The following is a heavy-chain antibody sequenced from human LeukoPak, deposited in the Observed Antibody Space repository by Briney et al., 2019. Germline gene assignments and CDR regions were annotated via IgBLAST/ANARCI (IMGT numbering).Heavy chain of an antibody. Sequence: GGSLRLSWAASGFTFSSYEMNWVRQAPAKGLEWVSYISSSGSTIYYADSVKGRFTISRDNAKNSLYLQMNSLRAEDTAVYYCARDSRGMDVWGKGTTVTVSS. CDR2: ISSSGSTI. J-gene: IGHJ6*04. V-gene: IGHV3-48*03. CDR3: ARDSRGMDV. CDR1: GFTFSSYE.